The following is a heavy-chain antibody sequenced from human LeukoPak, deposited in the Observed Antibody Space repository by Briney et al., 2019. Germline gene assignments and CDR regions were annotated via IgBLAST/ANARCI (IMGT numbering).Heavy chain of an antibody. CDR2: ISGDGGST. CDR1: GFTFDDYA. Sequence: GGSLRLSCAASGFTFDDYAMHWVRQAPGKGLEWVSLISGDGGSTYYADSVKGRFTISRDNAKNSLYLQMNSLRAEDTAVYYCARDGAAAGTVTDYWGQGTLVTVSS. V-gene: IGHV3-43*02. D-gene: IGHD6-13*01. CDR3: ARDGAAAGTVTDY. J-gene: IGHJ4*02.